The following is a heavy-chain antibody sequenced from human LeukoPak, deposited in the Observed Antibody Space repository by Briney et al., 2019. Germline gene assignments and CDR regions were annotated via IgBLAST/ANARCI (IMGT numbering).Heavy chain of an antibody. V-gene: IGHV1-24*01. Sequence: GASVKVSCKVSGYTLTKLSMHWVRQAPGKGLEWMGGFDPEDGETIYAQKFQGRVTMTEDTSTDTAYLELSSLRSEDTAVYYCAIVYYTASVLTFDIWGQGTMVTVSS. CDR1: GYTLTKLS. CDR2: FDPEDGET. CDR3: AIVYYTASVLTFDI. D-gene: IGHD3-3*01. J-gene: IGHJ3*02.